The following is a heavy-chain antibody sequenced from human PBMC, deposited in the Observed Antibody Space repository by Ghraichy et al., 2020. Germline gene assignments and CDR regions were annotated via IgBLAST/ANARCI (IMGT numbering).Heavy chain of an antibody. V-gene: IGHV3-53*01. Sequence: GESLNISCAASGFTVSGTYMGWVRQAPGKGLEWVSCIHSNDITFYTDSVKGRFTISRDNSKNTLYLQMNGLRADDTAVYFCARLLDVAVAGVGVFDYWGQGTLATVSS. D-gene: IGHD6-19*01. CDR3: ARLLDVAVAGVGVFDY. CDR1: GFTVSGTY. CDR2: IHSNDIT. J-gene: IGHJ4*02.